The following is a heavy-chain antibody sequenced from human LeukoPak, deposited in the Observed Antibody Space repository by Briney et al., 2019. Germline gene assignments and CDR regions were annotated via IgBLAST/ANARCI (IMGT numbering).Heavy chain of an antibody. CDR3: ARDKGNNILLWFGELSTDDAFDI. Sequence: PSQTLSLTCTASGGSISSGSYYWSWIRQPAGKGLEWIGRIYTSGSTNYNPSLKSRVTISVDTSKNQFSLKLSSVTAADTAVYYCARDKGNNILLWFGELSTDDAFDIWGQGTMVTVSS. V-gene: IGHV4-61*02. CDR2: IYTSGST. D-gene: IGHD3-10*01. J-gene: IGHJ3*02. CDR1: GGSISSGSYY.